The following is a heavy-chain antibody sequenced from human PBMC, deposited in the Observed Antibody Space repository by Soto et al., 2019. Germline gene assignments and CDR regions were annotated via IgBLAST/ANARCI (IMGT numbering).Heavy chain of an antibody. V-gene: IGHV3-30*03. CDR2: ISHDESSS. J-gene: IGHJ4*02. CDR1: GIFFSSYG. Sequence: QVQLVESGGGVVQAGGSLRLSCAVSGIFFSSYGMHWVRQAPGKGLEWVALISHDESSSYYADSVRGRFTISRDNSRDTVFLQLSGLRTEDSALYYCMTPGSADHSDYWGQGTLVTVSS. D-gene: IGHD4-17*01. CDR3: MTPGSADHSDY.